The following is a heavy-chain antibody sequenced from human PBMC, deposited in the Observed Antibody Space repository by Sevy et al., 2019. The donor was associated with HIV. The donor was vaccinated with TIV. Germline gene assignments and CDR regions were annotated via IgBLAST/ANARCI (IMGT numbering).Heavy chain of an antibody. CDR1: GFTFSSYA. Sequence: GGSLRLSCAASGFTFSSYAMHWVRQAPGKGLEWVALISFGGSSKEYTDSLKGRFTISRDNSKNTLYLQMNSLRAEDSGVYYCVKDRWGSGDFRGYFDHWGQGTLVTVSS. D-gene: IGHD4-17*01. CDR2: ISFGGSSK. J-gene: IGHJ4*02. V-gene: IGHV3-30*18. CDR3: VKDRWGSGDFRGYFDH.